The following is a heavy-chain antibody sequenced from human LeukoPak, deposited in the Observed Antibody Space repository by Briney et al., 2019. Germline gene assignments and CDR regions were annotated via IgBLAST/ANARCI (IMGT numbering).Heavy chain of an antibody. J-gene: IGHJ4*02. V-gene: IGHV4-59*01. D-gene: IGHD2-15*01. CDR1: GASITSYY. CDR2: FYYSGSD. Sequence: PSETLSLTCTVSGASITSYYWNWVRQPPGKGLEWIGYFYYSGSDNYNPSLKSRITISVDTSKNQFSLKLSSVTAADTAVYYCVRGYCSGPTCYHFGYWGQATLVTVSS. CDR3: VRGYCSGPTCYHFGY.